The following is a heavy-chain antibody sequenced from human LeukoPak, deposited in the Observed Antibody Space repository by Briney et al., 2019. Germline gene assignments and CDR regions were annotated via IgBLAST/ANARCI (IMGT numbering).Heavy chain of an antibody. D-gene: IGHD6-13*01. Sequence: ASVKVSCKASGYTFTSYGISWVRQAPGQGLEWMGWISAYNGNTNYAQKLQGRVTMTTDTSTSTAYMELRSLRSDDTAVYYCARDLPLRHSGSWDYWGQGTLVTVSS. CDR2: ISAYNGNT. CDR1: GYTFTSYG. CDR3: ARDLPLRHSGSWDY. V-gene: IGHV1-18*01. J-gene: IGHJ4*02.